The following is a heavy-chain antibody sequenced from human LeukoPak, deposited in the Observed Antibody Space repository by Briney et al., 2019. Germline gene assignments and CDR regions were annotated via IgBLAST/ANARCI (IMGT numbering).Heavy chain of an antibody. V-gene: IGHV4-38-2*02. CDR3: ARSKYQLLSEGDY. CDR2: IYPSGST. D-gene: IGHD2-2*01. J-gene: IGHJ4*02. CDR1: GYSISSGYY. Sequence: SSETLSLTCTVSGYSISSGYYLGWIRQPPGKGLEWIGSIYPSGSTYYNPSLKSRVTISLDTSQNQFSLRLSSVTAADTVVYYCARSKYQLLSEGDYWGQGTLVTVSS.